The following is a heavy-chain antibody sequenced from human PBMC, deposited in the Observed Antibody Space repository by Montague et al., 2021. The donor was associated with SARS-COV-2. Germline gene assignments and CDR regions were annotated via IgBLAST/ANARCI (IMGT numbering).Heavy chain of an antibody. CDR2: INHGGNT. Sequence: SETLSLTCAVHGGSFSGYYWNWIRQPPGKGLEWIGEINHGGNTNYNPSLKNRLTISVDTSKNQFSLKLTSVVATDTAVYYCARLRDGVVPSPILGIGPYFTYYYMDVWGKGTTVTVSS. CDR3: ARLRDGVVPSPILGIGPYFTYYYMDV. D-gene: IGHD2-15*01. V-gene: IGHV4-34*01. J-gene: IGHJ6*03. CDR1: GGSFSGYY.